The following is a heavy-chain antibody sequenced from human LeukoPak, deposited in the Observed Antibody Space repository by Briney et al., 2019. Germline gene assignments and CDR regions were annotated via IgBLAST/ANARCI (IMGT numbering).Heavy chain of an antibody. Sequence: GESLKISCKGSGYSFTSYWIGWVRQAPGQGLEWMGWISAYNGNTNYAQKLQGRVTMTTDTSTSTAYMELRSLRSDDTAVYYCARVEEVLTGYYPSADYYYYGMDVWGQGTTVTVSS. CDR1: GYSFTSYW. V-gene: IGHV1-18*04. CDR2: ISAYNGNT. J-gene: IGHJ6*02. CDR3: ARVEEVLTGYYPSADYYYYGMDV. D-gene: IGHD3-9*01.